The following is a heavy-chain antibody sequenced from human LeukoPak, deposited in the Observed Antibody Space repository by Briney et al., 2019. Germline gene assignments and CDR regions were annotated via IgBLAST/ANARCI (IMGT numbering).Heavy chain of an antibody. Sequence: ETLSLTCTVSGGSITNYYWSWIRQPPGKGLEWVSGINWNGGSTGYADSVKGRFTISRDNAKNSLYLQMNSLRAEDTALYYCARVHGYSYGYSAFDIWGQGTMVTVSS. J-gene: IGHJ3*02. CDR2: INWNGGST. CDR1: GGSITNYY. CDR3: ARVHGYSYGYSAFDI. V-gene: IGHV3-20*04. D-gene: IGHD5-18*01.